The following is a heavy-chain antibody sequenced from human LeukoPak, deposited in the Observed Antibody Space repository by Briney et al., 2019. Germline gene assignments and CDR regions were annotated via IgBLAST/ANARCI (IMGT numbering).Heavy chain of an antibody. D-gene: IGHD6-6*01. Sequence: GGSLRLSCAASGLTFSDYAMTWVRQAPGKGLEWVSAISGSGGSTYYADSVKGRFTISRDNSKNTGYLQLNSLRAEDTAVYYCAKGSRSNGYYIDYWGQGTLVTVSS. CDR1: GLTFSDYA. V-gene: IGHV3-23*01. CDR2: ISGSGGST. CDR3: AKGSRSNGYYIDY. J-gene: IGHJ4*02.